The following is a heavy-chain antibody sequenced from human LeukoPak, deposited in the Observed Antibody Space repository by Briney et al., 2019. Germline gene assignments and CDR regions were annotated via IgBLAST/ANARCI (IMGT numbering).Heavy chain of an antibody. CDR1: GFTFSSFW. CDR2: IKSDGSET. V-gene: IGHV3-74*01. CDR3: ARVRMGDDFNPFDY. Sequence: GGSLRLSCAASGFTFSSFWIYWVRHAPGKGLVWVSRIKSDGSETLYADSVKGRFTISRDNAKNTLYLQMNSLRAGDSAVYYCARVRMGDDFNPFDYWGQGTLVTVSS. D-gene: IGHD3-16*01. J-gene: IGHJ4*02.